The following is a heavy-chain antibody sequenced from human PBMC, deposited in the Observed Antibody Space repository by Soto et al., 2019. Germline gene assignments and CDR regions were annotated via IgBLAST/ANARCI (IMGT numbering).Heavy chain of an antibody. J-gene: IGHJ4*02. CDR3: ARLPKGSLVTA. Sequence: EVQLLESGGGLVQPGGSLRLSCAASGFAFSAYGMSWVRQAPGKGLEWVSGISGSGDSTDYADSVKGRFIISRDKSKNALFLQMNSLRDDDTATYYCARLPKGSLVTAWGQGVRVTVSS. D-gene: IGHD2-21*02. V-gene: IGHV3-23*01. CDR1: GFAFSAYG. CDR2: ISGSGDST.